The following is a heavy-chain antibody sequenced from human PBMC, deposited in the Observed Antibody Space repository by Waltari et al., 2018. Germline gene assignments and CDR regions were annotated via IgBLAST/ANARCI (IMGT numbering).Heavy chain of an antibody. Sequence: DVQLVESGGGLVQPGGSLRLSCVDSGFIFSKYWMHWVRQVPGKGLLWVARINEDGTTTTYADSVRGRFAIYRDNARSTLYLQMNSLRVEDTAIYYCIRDLAGAWGRWGQGTLVTVSS. J-gene: IGHJ1*01. CDR1: GFIFSKYW. CDR3: IRDLAGAWGR. CDR2: INEDGTTT. V-gene: IGHV3-74*03. D-gene: IGHD1-26*01.